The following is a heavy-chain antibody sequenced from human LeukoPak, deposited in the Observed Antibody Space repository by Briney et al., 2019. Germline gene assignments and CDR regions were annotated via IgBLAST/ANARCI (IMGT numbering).Heavy chain of an antibody. CDR3: ARSYYYDSSGYYLPHDAFDI. CDR2: IYHSGST. V-gene: IGHV4-38-2*02. J-gene: IGHJ3*02. D-gene: IGHD3-22*01. Sequence: PSETLSLTCTVSGYSISSGYYWGWIRQPPGKGLEWIGSIYHSGSTYYDPSLKSRVTISVDTSKNQFSLKLSSVTAADTAVYYCARSYYYDSSGYYLPHDAFDIWGQGTMVTVSS. CDR1: GYSISSGYY.